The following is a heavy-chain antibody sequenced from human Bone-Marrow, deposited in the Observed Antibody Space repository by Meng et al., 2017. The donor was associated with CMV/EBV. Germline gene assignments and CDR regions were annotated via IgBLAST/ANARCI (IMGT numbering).Heavy chain of an antibody. D-gene: IGHD2-15*01. J-gene: IGHJ6*02. CDR3: ARSLDYGYCSGGSCYYYGMDV. CDR1: GYTFTSYH. Sequence: ASVKVSCKASGYTFTSYHITWVRQAPGQGLEWMGWISAYNGDTNYAQKFQGRVTMTTDTSTSIAYMELRSLRSDDTAVYYCARSLDYGYCSGGSCYYYGMDVWGQGTTVTVSS. V-gene: IGHV1-18*01. CDR2: ISAYNGDT.